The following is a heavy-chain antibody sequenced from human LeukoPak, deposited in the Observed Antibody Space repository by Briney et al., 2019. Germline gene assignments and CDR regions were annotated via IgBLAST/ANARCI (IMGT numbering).Heavy chain of an antibody. CDR2: INPSDGTT. V-gene: IGHV1-46*01. Sequence: GASVKVSCKASGYTFTNYYIHWVRQAPRQGLEWMGLINPSDGTTNYAQNFQGRVTMTRDTSTSTIFMELYSLRSEDTAVYYCARGLPTYYDFWSGYPPGLWGRGTLVTVSP. CDR1: GYTFTNYY. J-gene: IGHJ2*01. CDR3: ARGLPTYYDFWSGYPPGL. D-gene: IGHD3-3*01.